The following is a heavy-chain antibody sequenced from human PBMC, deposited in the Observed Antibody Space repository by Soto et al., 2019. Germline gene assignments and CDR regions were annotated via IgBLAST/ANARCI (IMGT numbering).Heavy chain of an antibody. CDR3: ARGKVDFWSGYSPQDYYGMDV. V-gene: IGHV1-3*01. CDR1: GYTFTSYA. D-gene: IGHD3-3*01. Sequence: GASVKVSCKASGYTFTSYAMHWVRQAPGQRLEWMGWINAGNGNTKYSQKFQGRVTITRDTSASTAYMELSSLRSEDTAVYYCARGKVDFWSGYSPQDYYGMDVWGQGTTVTVSS. J-gene: IGHJ6*02. CDR2: INAGNGNT.